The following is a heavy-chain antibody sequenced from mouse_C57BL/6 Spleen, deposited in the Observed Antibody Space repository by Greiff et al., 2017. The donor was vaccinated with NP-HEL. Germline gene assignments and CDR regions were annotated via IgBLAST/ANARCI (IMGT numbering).Heavy chain of an antibody. V-gene: IGHV1-22*01. CDR2: INPNNGGT. J-gene: IGHJ1*03. Sequence: EVQLQQSGPELVKPGASVKMSCKASGYTFTDYNMHWVKQSHGKSLEWIGYINPNNGGTSYNQKFKGKATLTVNKSSSTAYMELRSLTSEDSAVYYSAREGWLHWYFDVWGTGTTVTVSS. D-gene: IGHD2-3*01. CDR1: GYTFTDYN. CDR3: AREGWLHWYFDV.